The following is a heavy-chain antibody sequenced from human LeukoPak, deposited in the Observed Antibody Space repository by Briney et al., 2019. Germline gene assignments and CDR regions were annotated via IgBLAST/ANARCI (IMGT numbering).Heavy chain of an antibody. CDR3: ARGQQWLVRGGVYNWFDP. J-gene: IGHJ5*02. D-gene: IGHD6-19*01. CDR1: GYTFTSYD. V-gene: IGHV1-8*01. Sequence: ASVKVSCKASGYTFTSYDINWVRQATGQGLEWMGWMNPNSGNTGYAQKFQGRVTMTRNTSISTAYMELSSLRSEDTAVYYCARGQQWLVRGGVYNWFDPWGQGTLVTVSS. CDR2: MNPNSGNT.